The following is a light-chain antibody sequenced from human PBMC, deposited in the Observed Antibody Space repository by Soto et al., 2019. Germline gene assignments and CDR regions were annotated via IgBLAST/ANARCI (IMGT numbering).Light chain of an antibody. V-gene: IGLV2-14*01. CDR2: DVS. Sequence: QSALTQPASVSGSHGQSITISCTGTGSDVGGYNYVSWYQQHPGKAPKLMIYDVSNRPSGVSNRISGSKSGNTASLTISGLQAEDEADYYCSSYTASSTLVVFGTGTKVTVL. CDR3: SSYTASSTLVV. CDR1: GSDVGGYNY. J-gene: IGLJ1*01.